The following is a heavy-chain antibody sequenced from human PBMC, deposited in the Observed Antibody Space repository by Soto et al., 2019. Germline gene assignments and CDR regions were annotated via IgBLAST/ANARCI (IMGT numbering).Heavy chain of an antibody. Sequence: GASVKVSCKASGYTFASYYRQWVRQAPGQGLEWMGIINPSGGSTSYAQKFQGRVTMTRDTSTSTVYMELSSLRSEDTAVYYCARDGLSGLYYFDYWGQGTLVTVSS. D-gene: IGHD6-19*01. CDR3: ARDGLSGLYYFDY. CDR2: INPSGGST. CDR1: GYTFASYY. V-gene: IGHV1-46*03. J-gene: IGHJ4*02.